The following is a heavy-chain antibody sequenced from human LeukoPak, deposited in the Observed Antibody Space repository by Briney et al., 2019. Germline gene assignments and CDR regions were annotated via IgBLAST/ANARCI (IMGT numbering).Heavy chain of an antibody. CDR1: GFTFSSYS. CDR2: ISSSSSYI. Sequence: GGSLRLSCAASGFTFSSYSMNWVRQAPGKGLEWVSSISSSSSYIYYADLVKGRFTISRDNAKNSLYLQMNSLRAEDTAVYYCARGAHSYFDYWGQGTLVTVSS. D-gene: IGHD2-21*01. J-gene: IGHJ4*02. V-gene: IGHV3-21*01. CDR3: ARGAHSYFDY.